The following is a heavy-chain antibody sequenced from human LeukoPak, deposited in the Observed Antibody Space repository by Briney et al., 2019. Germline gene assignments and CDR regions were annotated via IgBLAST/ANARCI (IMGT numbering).Heavy chain of an antibody. Sequence: SETLSLTCTVSGGSISSYYWSWIRQPPGKGLEWIGYIYYSGGTNYNPSLKSRVTISVDTSKNQFSLKLSSVTAADTAVYYCARRPVVRGIASGMDVWGQGTTVTVSS. CDR3: ARRPVVRGIASGMDV. J-gene: IGHJ6*02. V-gene: IGHV4-59*01. CDR2: IYYSGGT. D-gene: IGHD3-10*01. CDR1: GGSISSYY.